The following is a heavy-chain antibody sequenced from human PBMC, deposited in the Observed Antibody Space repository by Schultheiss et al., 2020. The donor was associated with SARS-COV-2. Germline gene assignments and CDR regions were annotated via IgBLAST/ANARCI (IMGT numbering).Heavy chain of an antibody. CDR2: IYWDDDK. Sequence: SGPTLVKPTQTLTLTCTFSGFSLSTSGMCVSWIRQPPGKALEWLALIYWDDDKRYSPSLKSRLTITKDTSKNQVVLTMTNMDPVDTATYYCAHRLRISGTRNWFDPWGQGTLVTVSS. CDR1: GFSLSTSGMC. V-gene: IGHV2-5*08. CDR3: AHRLRISGTRNWFDP. J-gene: IGHJ5*02. D-gene: IGHD1-7*01.